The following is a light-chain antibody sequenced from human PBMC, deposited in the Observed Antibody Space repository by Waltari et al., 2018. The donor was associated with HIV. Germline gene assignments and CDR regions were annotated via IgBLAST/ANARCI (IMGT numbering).Light chain of an antibody. J-gene: IGLJ3*02. Sequence: HAVVTHDPPLPVTPLGTVTPTFVPATRAVTSSPYPSWFKQKPGQAPRTLIYDTANKHSWTPARFSGSLLGGKAALTLSGAQPEDEAEYYCLLSYSGGRPVFGGGTMLTVL. CDR3: LLSYSGGRPV. CDR2: DTA. CDR1: TRAVTSSPY. V-gene: IGLV7-46*01.